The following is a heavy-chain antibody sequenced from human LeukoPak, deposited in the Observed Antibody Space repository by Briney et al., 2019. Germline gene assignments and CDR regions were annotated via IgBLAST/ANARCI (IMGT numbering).Heavy chain of an antibody. CDR1: GDSVSGNTTA. V-gene: IGHV6-1*01. CDR3: ARGISRLNWFDT. J-gene: IGHJ5*02. D-gene: IGHD3-10*01. CDR2: TYSRSRWYH. Sequence: SQTLSLTCAISGDSVSGNTTAWDWIRQSPSRGLEWLGRTYSRSRWYHDYAVSGTSRISISADTSKNQFSLQLLSVTPDDTAIYFCARGISRLNWFDTWGQGTLVTVSS.